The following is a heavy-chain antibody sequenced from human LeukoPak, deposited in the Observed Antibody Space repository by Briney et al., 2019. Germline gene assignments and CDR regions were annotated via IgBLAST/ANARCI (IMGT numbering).Heavy chain of an antibody. CDR3: ARADWDTAMIDY. CDR1: GFTFKNYA. V-gene: IGHV3-64*01. D-gene: IGHD5-18*01. Sequence: PGGSLRLSCAASGFTFKNYAMHWVRQAPGKGLQYVSAISSSGDLTYYANSVKGRFTISRDNSKNTLYLQMGSLRAEDTAVYYCARADWDTAMIDYWGQGTLVTVSS. CDR2: ISSSGDLT. J-gene: IGHJ4*02.